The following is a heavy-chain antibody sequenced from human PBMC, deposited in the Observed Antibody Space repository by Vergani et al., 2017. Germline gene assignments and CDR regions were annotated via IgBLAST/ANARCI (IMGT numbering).Heavy chain of an antibody. CDR3: ARASPVTIFGVDEHLQWFDP. CDR2: IYYSGST. D-gene: IGHD3-3*01. CDR1: GGSISSSSYY. V-gene: IGHV4-39*07. Sequence: QLQLQESGPGLVKPSETLSLTCTVSGGSISSSSYYWGWIRQPPGKGLEWIGSIYYSGSTYYNPSLKSRVTISVDTSKNQFSLKLSSVTAADTAVYYCARASPVTIFGVDEHLQWFDPWGQGTLVTVPS. J-gene: IGHJ5*02.